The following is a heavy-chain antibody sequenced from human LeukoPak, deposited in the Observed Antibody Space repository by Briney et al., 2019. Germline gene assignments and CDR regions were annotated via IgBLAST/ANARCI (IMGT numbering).Heavy chain of an antibody. CDR3: TTGGIVAVPALDY. CDR2: IKSKSDGGTI. D-gene: IGHD2-2*01. Sequence: GGSLRLSCAGSGFTFSNAWMTWVRQAPGTGLEWVGCIKSKSDGGTIDYAAPVKGRFTISRDDSKNTVYLQMNGLKVEETAVYYCTTGGIVAVPALDYWGQGTLVTVSS. V-gene: IGHV3-15*01. J-gene: IGHJ4*02. CDR1: GFTFSNAW.